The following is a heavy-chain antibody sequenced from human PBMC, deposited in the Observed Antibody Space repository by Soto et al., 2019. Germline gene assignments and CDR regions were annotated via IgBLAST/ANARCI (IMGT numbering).Heavy chain of an antibody. CDR1: GDSISSYY. Sequence: QVQLQESGPGLVKPSETLSLTCAVSGDSISSYYCMWIRQPPGKGLESIGYLYYGRSANYNPSLKSRVTLSVDTSTNQCSLTLTSMTAADTAVYYYALRSMAVVPEYWGQGTLVTVSS. V-gene: IGHV4-59*01. J-gene: IGHJ4*02. D-gene: IGHD3-22*01. CDR3: ALRSMAVVPEY. CDR2: LYYGRSA.